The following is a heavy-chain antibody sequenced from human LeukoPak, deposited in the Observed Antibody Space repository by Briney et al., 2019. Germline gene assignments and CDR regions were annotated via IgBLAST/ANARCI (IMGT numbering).Heavy chain of an antibody. CDR2: INHSGST. V-gene: IGHV4-34*01. CDR3: ARGALVGASLDY. CDR1: GGPFSGYY. D-gene: IGHD1-26*01. J-gene: IGHJ4*02. Sequence: SETLSLTCAVYGGPFSGYYWSWIRQPPGKGLEWIGEINHSGSTNYNPSLKSRVTISVDTSKNQFSLKLSSVTAADTAVYYCARGALVGASLDYWGQGTLVTVSS.